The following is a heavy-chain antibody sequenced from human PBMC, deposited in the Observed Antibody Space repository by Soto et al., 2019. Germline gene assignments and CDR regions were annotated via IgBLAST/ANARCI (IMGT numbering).Heavy chain of an antibody. CDR2: ISYDGGNK. CDR3: ARGTMKVVEEGYYFDS. V-gene: IGHV3-30*03. Sequence: QVQLVESGGGVVQPGRSLRLSCAASGFTFSSYGIHWVRQAPGKGLEWVALISYDGGNKYYPDSVKGRFTISRDNPKNTLYLEMNSQRTEDTAVYYCARGTMKVVEEGYYFDSWGQGTLVTVSS. J-gene: IGHJ4*02. CDR1: GFTFSSYG. D-gene: IGHD3-22*01.